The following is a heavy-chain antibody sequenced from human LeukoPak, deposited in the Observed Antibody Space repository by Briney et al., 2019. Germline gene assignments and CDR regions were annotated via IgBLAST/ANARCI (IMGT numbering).Heavy chain of an antibody. CDR1: GGSISSYY. CDR3: ARGHSKVVPAALDY. CDR2: IYYSGST. V-gene: IGHV4-59*08. J-gene: IGHJ4*02. Sequence: SETLSLTCTVSGGSISSYYWSWIRQPPGKGLEWIGYIYYSGSTNYNPSLKSRVTISVDTSKNQFFLKLSSVTAADTAVYYCARGHSKVVPAALDYWGQGTLVTVSS. D-gene: IGHD2-2*01.